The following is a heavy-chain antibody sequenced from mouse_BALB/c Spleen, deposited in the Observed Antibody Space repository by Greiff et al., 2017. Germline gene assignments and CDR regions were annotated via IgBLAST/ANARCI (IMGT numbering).Heavy chain of an antibody. CDR2: ISSGSSTI. J-gene: IGHJ4*01. Sequence: EVKVVESGGGLVQPGGSRKLSCAASGFTFSSFGMHWVRQAPEKGLEWVAYISSGSSTIYYADTVKGRFTISRDNPKNTLFLQMTSLRSEDTAMYYCARYDPFYAMDYWGQGTSVTVSS. V-gene: IGHV5-17*02. CDR1: GFTFSSFG. CDR3: ARYDPFYAMDY. D-gene: IGHD2-12*01.